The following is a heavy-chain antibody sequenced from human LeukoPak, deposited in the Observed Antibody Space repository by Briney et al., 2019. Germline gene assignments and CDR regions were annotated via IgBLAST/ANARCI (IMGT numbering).Heavy chain of an antibody. CDR1: GFTFSGSA. CDR2: IRSKANSYAA. V-gene: IGHV3-73*01. J-gene: IGHJ4*02. D-gene: IGHD1-1*01. CDR3: TRFGSDDGEYAY. Sequence: GGSLRLSCAASGFTFSGSAMHWVRQASGKGLEWVGRIRSKANSYAAAYAASVKGRFTISRDDSKNTAYLQLNSLKTEDTAVYYCTRFGSDDGEYAYWGQGTLVTVSS.